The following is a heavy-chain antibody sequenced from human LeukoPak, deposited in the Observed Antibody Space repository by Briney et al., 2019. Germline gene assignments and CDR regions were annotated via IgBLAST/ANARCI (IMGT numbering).Heavy chain of an antibody. Sequence: RGSLRLSCAASGFTFSSYAMSWVRQAPGKGLEWVSAISSSGGSTYYADSVRGRFTISRENSKNTVYLQMNSLGDEDTAVYHCAKDSGQLGVREVFDVWGQGEMVTVSS. CDR2: ISSSGGST. CDR3: AKDSGQLGVREVFDV. J-gene: IGHJ3*01. D-gene: IGHD7-27*01. CDR1: GFTFSSYA. V-gene: IGHV3-23*01.